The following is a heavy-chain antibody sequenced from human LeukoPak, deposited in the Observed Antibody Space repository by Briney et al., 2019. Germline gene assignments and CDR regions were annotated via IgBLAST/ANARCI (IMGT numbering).Heavy chain of an antibody. V-gene: IGHV3-66*01. J-gene: IGHJ6*02. Sequence: GGSLRLSCAASGFTVSSNYMSWVRQAPGKGLEWVSFIYSGGSTYYADSVKGRFTISRDNSENTLYLQMNSLRAEDTAVYYCARDRGIAARPDYYYGMDVWGQGTTVIVSS. CDR2: IYSGGST. CDR3: ARDRGIAARPDYYYGMDV. D-gene: IGHD6-6*01. CDR1: GFTVSSNY.